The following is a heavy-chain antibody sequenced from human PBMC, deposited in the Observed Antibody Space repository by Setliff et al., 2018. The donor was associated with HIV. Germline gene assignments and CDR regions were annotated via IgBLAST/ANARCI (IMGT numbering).Heavy chain of an antibody. Sequence: GASVKVSCKASGGSFSSHTINWVRQAPGQGLEWMGEIIPIFGVANYAEKFQGRVTITADEPRSTVYLEVSNLRSEDTAVYYCAKAVRGYGSTYYNYYYMDVWGKGTTVTVSS. CDR2: IIPIFGVA. CDR3: AKAVRGYGSTYYNYYYMDV. CDR1: GGSFSSHT. D-gene: IGHD3-10*01. J-gene: IGHJ6*03. V-gene: IGHV1-69*13.